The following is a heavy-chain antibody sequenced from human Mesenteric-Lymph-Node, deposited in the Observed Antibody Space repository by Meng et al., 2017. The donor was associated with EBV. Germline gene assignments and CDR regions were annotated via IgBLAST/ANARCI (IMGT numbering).Heavy chain of an antibody. CDR1: GGSISTSNG. CDR3: ARVNEGQWLVRGAFDY. D-gene: IGHD6-19*01. V-gene: IGHV4-4*02. CDR2: IYHRGST. Sequence: GQLVEAGPGLVKPSGTLAHHCADSGGSISTSNGWSWVRQPPGKGLEWIGEIYHRGSTNYNPSLTSRVTISVDESKNEFSLSLTSVTAADTAVYFCARVNEGQWLVRGAFDYWGQGTLVTVSS. J-gene: IGHJ4*02.